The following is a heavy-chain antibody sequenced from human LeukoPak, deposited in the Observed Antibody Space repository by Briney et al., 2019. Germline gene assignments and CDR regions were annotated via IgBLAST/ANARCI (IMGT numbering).Heavy chain of an antibody. D-gene: IGHD3-22*01. CDR3: ARAGYYDSSCYLTEYFHN. CDR2: ISYDGSNK. V-gene: IGHV3-30-3*01. CDR1: GFTFSSYA. J-gene: IGHJ1*01. Sequence: WRSLCLTCAASGFTFSSYAMHWVRQAPGKGLEWVAVISYDGSNKYYADSVKGRLTIAIDNSKNTLYLQMNSLRAEDTAVYYCARAGYYDSSCYLTEYFHNWGQGTMVTVSS.